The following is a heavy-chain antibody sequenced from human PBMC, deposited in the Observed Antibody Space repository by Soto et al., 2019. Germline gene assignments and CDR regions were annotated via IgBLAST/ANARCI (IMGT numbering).Heavy chain of an antibody. J-gene: IGHJ6*02. CDR2: ISYDGSNK. D-gene: IGHD2-15*01. CDR1: GFTFSSYG. V-gene: IGHV3-30*18. Sequence: QVQLVEFGGGVVQPGRSLRLSCAASGFTFSSYGMHWVRQAPGKGLEWVAVISYDGSNKYYADSVKGRFTISRDNSKNTLYLQMNSLRAEDTAVYYCAKDMVAATHYYYYYGMDVWGQGTTVTVSS. CDR3: AKDMVAATHYYYYYGMDV.